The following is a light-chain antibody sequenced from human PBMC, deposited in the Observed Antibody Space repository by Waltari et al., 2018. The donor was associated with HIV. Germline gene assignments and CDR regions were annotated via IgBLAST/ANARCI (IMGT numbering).Light chain of an antibody. CDR2: RNN. V-gene: IGLV1-47*01. J-gene: IGLJ2*01. CDR1: SHHIGTNY. CDR3: AAWDENLSGRVV. Sequence: QSVLTQPPSASGTPGQRVTISFSGSSHHIGTNYIYWFWQLPGTAPKLLIYRNNQRPSGVPDRFSGSKSGTSVFLAISGLRSEDEADYYCAAWDENLSGRVVFGGGTKLTVL.